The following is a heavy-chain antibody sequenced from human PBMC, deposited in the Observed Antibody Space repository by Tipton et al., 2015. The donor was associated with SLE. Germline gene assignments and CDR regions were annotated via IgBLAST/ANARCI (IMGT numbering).Heavy chain of an antibody. CDR1: GFTFDDYA. J-gene: IGHJ4*02. D-gene: IGHD6-13*01. V-gene: IGHV3-9*01. CDR3: AKDRVAAAGLYYFDY. Sequence: QLVQSGGGLVQPGGSLRLSCAASGFTFDDYAMHWVRQAPGKGLEWVSGISWNSGSIGYADSVKGRFTISRDNAKNSLYLQMNSLRAEDTALYYCAKDRVAAAGLYYFDYWGQGTLVTVSS. CDR2: ISWNSGSI.